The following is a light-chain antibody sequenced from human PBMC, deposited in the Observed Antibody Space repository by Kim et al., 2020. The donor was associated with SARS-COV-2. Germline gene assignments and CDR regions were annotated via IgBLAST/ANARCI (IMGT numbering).Light chain of an antibody. CDR1: KMGDKY. J-gene: IGLJ3*02. Sequence: SYELTQPPAVSVSPGQTASITCSGDKMGDKYVCWYQQKPGQSPVLVIYQDTKRPSGIPDRFSGSNSGSTATLTISGTQAMDEADYYCQAWDSSTKGVFGG. V-gene: IGLV3-1*01. CDR2: QDT. CDR3: QAWDSSTKGV.